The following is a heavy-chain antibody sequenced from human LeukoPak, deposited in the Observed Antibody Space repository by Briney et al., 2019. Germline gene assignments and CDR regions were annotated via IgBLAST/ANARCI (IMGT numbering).Heavy chain of an antibody. CDR3: TRLQIAVAGSNWFDP. Sequence: GSLRLSCAASGFTFSSYAMSWVRQAPGKGLEWVANIKQDGSVQFYMDSLKGRFSVSRGNAKNSLYLQMNGLRVEDTAVYYCTRLQIAVAGSNWFDPWGQGTLVTVSS. V-gene: IGHV3-7*01. J-gene: IGHJ5*02. CDR2: IKQDGSVQ. CDR1: GFTFSSYA. D-gene: IGHD6-19*01.